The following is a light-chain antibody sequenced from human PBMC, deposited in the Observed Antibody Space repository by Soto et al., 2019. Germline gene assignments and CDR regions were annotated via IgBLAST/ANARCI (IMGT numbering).Light chain of an antibody. CDR1: SSDIGYYNF. Sequence: QSALTQPASVSGSPGQSITISCTGTSSDIGYYNFVSWYQQHPGKAPKLMIYEVSNRPSGVSNRFSGSKSGNTASLTISGLQAEDEADYYCSSYTASSTLIFGGGTKLTVL. J-gene: IGLJ2*01. V-gene: IGLV2-14*01. CDR2: EVS. CDR3: SSYTASSTLI.